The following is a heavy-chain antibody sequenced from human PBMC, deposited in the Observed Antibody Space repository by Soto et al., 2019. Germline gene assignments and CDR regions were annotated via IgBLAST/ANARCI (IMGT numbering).Heavy chain of an antibody. D-gene: IGHD2-15*01. V-gene: IGHV4-34*01. CDR1: GGSFSGYY. CDR2: INHSGST. Sequence: SETLSLTCAVYGGSFSGYYWSWIRQPPGKGLEWIGEINHSGSTNYNPSLKSRVTISVDTSKNQFSLKLSSVTAADTAVYYCARGLDRSGGSCYSINWFDPWGQGTLVTVSS. CDR3: ARGLDRSGGSCYSINWFDP. J-gene: IGHJ5*02.